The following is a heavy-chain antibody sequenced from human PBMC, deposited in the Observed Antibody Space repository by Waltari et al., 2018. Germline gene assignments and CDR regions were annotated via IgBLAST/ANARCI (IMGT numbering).Heavy chain of an antibody. CDR3: ARDDSYGQFMRFDF. D-gene: IGHD5-18*01. Sequence: EVQLVESGGGLIQPGGSLRLSCEASGLTFSRNYMSWVRQAPGKGLEWLSAIYSGGNTFYADSVKGRFNISIDNSKNTLYLQMNSLRVDDTAVYYCARDDSYGQFMRFDFWGQGTVVTVSS. J-gene: IGHJ4*02. CDR1: GLTFSRNY. V-gene: IGHV3-53*01. CDR2: IYSGGNT.